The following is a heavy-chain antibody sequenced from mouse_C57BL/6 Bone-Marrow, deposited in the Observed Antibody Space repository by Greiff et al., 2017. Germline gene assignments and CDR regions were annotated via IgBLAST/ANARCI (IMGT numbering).Heavy chain of an antibody. CDR2: IYPGNSDT. CDR1: GYTFTSYC. Sequence: VQLQQSGTVLARPGASVKMSCKTSGYTFTSYCMHWVKQRPGQGLEWIGAIYPGNSDTSYNQKFKGKAKLTAVTSASTAYMELSSLTNEDSAVYYGTSSGYCGRDYGGRGTTLTVSA. CDR3: TSSGYCGRDY. D-gene: IGHD1-1*01. J-gene: IGHJ2*01. V-gene: IGHV1-5*01.